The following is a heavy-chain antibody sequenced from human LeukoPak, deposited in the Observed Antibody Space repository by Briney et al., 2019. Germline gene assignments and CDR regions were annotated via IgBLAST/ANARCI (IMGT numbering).Heavy chain of an antibody. D-gene: IGHD5-24*01. V-gene: IGHV3-23*01. Sequence: PGGSLRLSCAASGFTFSSYAMSWVRQAPGKGLEWVSAISGSGGSTYYADSAKGRFTISRDNSKNTLYLQMNSLRAEDTAVYYCAKEEGHGFLVEMATIWGGYFDYWGQGTLVTVSS. J-gene: IGHJ4*02. CDR2: ISGSGGST. CDR3: AKEEGHGFLVEMATIWGGYFDY. CDR1: GFTFSSYA.